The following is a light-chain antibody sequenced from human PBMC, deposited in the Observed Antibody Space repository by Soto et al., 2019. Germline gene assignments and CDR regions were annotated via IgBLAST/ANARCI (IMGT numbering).Light chain of an antibody. CDR2: KAS. Sequence: DIQMTQSPSTLSASVGDRVTITWRASQSISSGVAWYPQKPGKAPELLIYKASSLESGVPSRFSGSGSGTEFTLTISSLQPDDFATYYCQQYNSYWSWTFGQGTKVEIK. J-gene: IGKJ1*01. CDR3: QQYNSYWSWT. V-gene: IGKV1-5*03. CDR1: QSISSG.